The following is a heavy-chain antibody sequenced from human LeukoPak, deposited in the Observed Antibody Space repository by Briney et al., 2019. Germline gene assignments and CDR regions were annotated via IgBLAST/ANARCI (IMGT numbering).Heavy chain of an antibody. CDR2: ISAYNGNT. CDR1: GYTFTSYG. V-gene: IGHV1-18*01. CDR3: ARVSVVYAYYYYYMDV. Sequence: ASVKVSCKASGYTFTSYGISWVRQAPGQGLEWKGWISAYNGNTNYAQKLKGRVTMTKDTSTSTAYMELTSLRSDDTAVYYCARVSVVYAYYYYYMDVGGKGTTVTVSS. D-gene: IGHD2-8*02. J-gene: IGHJ6*03.